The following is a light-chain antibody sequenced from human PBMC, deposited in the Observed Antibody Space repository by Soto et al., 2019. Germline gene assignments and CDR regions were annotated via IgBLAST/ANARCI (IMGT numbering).Light chain of an antibody. J-gene: IGLJ1*01. V-gene: IGLV1-40*01. CDR1: SSNIGAHYD. CDR3: QSYDNSLSGPYV. CDR2: GNN. Sequence: QSVLTQPPSVSGAPGQRVTISCAGSSSNIGAHYDVHWYQQLPGTAPKLLIYGNNNRPSGVPDRFSVSKSGTSASLAITGLQDEDEADYYCQSYDNSLSGPYVFGTGTKVTVL.